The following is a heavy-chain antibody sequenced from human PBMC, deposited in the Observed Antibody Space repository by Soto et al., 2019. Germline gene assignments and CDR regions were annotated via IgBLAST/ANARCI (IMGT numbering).Heavy chain of an antibody. CDR2: IYYSGST. CDR3: ARRGGSYFAY. CDR1: GGSISSYY. V-gene: IGHV4-59*12. J-gene: IGHJ4*02. Sequence: QVQLQESGPGLVKPSETLSLTCTVSGGSISSYYWRWIRQPPGKGLEWIGHIYYSGSTNYNPSLKSRVTISVDPSKNQFSLKLSSVTAADTAVYCCARRGGSYFAYWGQGTLVTVSS. D-gene: IGHD3-16*01.